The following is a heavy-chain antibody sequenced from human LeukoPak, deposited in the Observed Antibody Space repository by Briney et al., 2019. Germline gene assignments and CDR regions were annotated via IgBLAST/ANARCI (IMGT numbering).Heavy chain of an antibody. CDR2: ISSSSSYI. CDR1: GFTFSSYS. CDR3: ARARGIAVAGTGYFDY. J-gene: IGHJ4*02. D-gene: IGHD6-19*01. Sequence: GGSLRLSCAASGFTFSSYSMNWVRQAPGKGLEWVSSISSSSSYIYYADSVKGRFTIPRDNAKNSLYLQMNSLRAEDTAVYYCARARGIAVAGTGYFDYWGQGTLVTVSS. V-gene: IGHV3-21*01.